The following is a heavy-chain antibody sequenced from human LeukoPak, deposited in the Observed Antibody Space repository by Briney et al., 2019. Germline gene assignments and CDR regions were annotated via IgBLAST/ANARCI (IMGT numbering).Heavy chain of an antibody. J-gene: IGHJ4*02. V-gene: IGHV4-59*12. Sequence: SETLSLTCTVSGGSISSYYWSWIRQPPGKGLEWIGYIYHSGSTYYNPSLKSRVTISVDRSKNQFSLKLSSVTAADTAVYYCARAGYSYGLNYFDYWGQGTLVTVSS. CDR3: ARAGYSYGLNYFDY. CDR2: IYHSGST. CDR1: GGSISSYY. D-gene: IGHD5-18*01.